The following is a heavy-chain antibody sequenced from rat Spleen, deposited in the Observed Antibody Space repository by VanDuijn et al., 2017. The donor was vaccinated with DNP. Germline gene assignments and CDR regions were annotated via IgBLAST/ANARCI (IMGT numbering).Heavy chain of an antibody. CDR1: GFSLTSYY. J-gene: IGHJ2*01. V-gene: IGHV2-65*01. D-gene: IGHD1-1*01. CDR2: VRSGGGT. CDR3: ARSNYYSGVAVFDY. Sequence: QVQLKETGPGLVQPTQTLSITCTVSGFSLTSYYIQWVRQTPGKGLEWMGFVRSGGGTEFNSEFKSKLSISRDTSKNQVFLEMNSLKTEDTAMYFCARSNYYSGVAVFDYWGLGVMVTVSS.